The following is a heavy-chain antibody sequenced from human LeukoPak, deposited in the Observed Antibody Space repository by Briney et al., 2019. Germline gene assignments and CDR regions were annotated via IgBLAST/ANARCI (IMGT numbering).Heavy chain of an antibody. Sequence: GESLKISCKGSGYSFNTYWIGLVRQMPGKGLEWMGIIYPGDSDTRYSPSFQGQVTISADKSISTAYLQWSSLKASDTAMYYCVRLGLLHQTDYWGQGTLVTVPS. CDR1: GYSFNTYW. CDR3: VRLGLLHQTDY. D-gene: IGHD2-21*01. V-gene: IGHV5-51*01. J-gene: IGHJ4*02. CDR2: IYPGDSDT.